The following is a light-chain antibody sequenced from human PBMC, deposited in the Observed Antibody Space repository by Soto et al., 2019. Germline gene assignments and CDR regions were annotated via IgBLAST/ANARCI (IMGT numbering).Light chain of an antibody. CDR1: QGISTW. CDR3: QQSNRFPHT. Sequence: DIQMTQSPSSVSASVGDRVTITCRASQGISTWLAWYQQKPGKAPKLLISAASNLHSGVPSRFRGSGSGTEFTHTVRTLQTEEYAAYYCQQSNRFPHTCGQGTKVEIK. CDR2: AAS. V-gene: IGKV1-12*01. J-gene: IGKJ1*01.